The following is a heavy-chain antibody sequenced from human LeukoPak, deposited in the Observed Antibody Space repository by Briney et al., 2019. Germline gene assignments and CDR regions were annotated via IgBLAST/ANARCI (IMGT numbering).Heavy chain of an antibody. CDR1: GFTFDDYA. V-gene: IGHV3-43D*03. CDR2: ISWDGGST. D-gene: IGHD2-21*01. Sequence: GGSLRLSCAASGFTFDDYAMHWVRQAPGKGLEWVSLISWDGGSTYYADSVKGRFTISRDNSKNTLYLHMSSLRAEDTAIYYCVRDNYSYRLDVWGQGTLVTVSS. CDR3: VRDNYSYRLDV. J-gene: IGHJ4*02.